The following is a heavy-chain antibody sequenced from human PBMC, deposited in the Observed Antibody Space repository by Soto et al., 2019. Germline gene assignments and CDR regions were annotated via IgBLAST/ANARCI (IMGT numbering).Heavy chain of an antibody. CDR1: GDSISSSSYY. D-gene: IGHD6-13*01. J-gene: IGHJ6*03. CDR2: TYYSGST. CDR3: ARMGPAAAGTMYYYYYMDV. V-gene: IGHV4-39*01. Sequence: QLQLQESGPGLVKPSETLSLTCTVSGDSISSSSYYWGWIRQPPGKGLVWIGKTYYSGSTYYNPSRKGTVTIPVDTSKNQITRKLTSRTAADKAVYYCARMGPAAAGTMYYYYYMDVWGKGTTVTVSS.